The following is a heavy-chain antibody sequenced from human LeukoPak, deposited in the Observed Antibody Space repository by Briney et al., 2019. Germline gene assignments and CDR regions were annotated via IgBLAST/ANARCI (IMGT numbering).Heavy chain of an antibody. V-gene: IGHV3-23*01. D-gene: IGHD6-13*01. CDR2: ISGSGGST. CDR3: ASDLMAAAGRIFGVY. CDR1: GFTLRSDA. J-gene: IGHJ4*03. Sequence: PGGSLRLSCAASGFTLRSDAMSSVRQAPGKGLEWVSAISGSGGSTYYADSVKGRFTISRDKSKNTLYLQMNSLRAEDTAVYYCASDLMAAAGRIFGVYWGQLILV.